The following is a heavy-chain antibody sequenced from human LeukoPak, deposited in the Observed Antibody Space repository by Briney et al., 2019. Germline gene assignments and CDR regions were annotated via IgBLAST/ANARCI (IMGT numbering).Heavy chain of an antibody. J-gene: IGHJ6*02. CDR3: AREASNYYGMDV. CDR2: IYSGGST. CDR1: GFTVSSNY. V-gene: IGHV3-66*01. Sequence: GGSLRLSCAASGFTVSSNYMSWVRQSPGKGLEWVSVIYSGGSTYYADSVKGRFTISRDNSKNTLYLQMNSLRAEDTAVYYCAREASNYYGMDVWGQGTTVTVSS.